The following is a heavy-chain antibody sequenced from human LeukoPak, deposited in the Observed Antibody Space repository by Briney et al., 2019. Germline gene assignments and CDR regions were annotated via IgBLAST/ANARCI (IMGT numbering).Heavy chain of an antibody. V-gene: IGHV3-48*04. CDR1: GFTFSSYS. CDR2: ISSSSSTI. J-gene: IGHJ5*02. Sequence: PGGSLRLSCAASGFTFSSYSMNWVRQAPGKGLEWASYISSSSSTIYYADSVKGRFTISRDNAKNSLYLQMNSLRAEDTAVYYCARESGIAAALDLWGQGTLVTVSS. CDR3: ARESGIAAALDL. D-gene: IGHD6-13*01.